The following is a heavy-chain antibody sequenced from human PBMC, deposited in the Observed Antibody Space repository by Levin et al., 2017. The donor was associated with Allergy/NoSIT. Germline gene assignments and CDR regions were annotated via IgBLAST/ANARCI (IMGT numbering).Heavy chain of an antibody. V-gene: IGHV3-9*01. CDR3: AKDKVKDCSGGSCSPKDY. J-gene: IGHJ4*02. CDR1: GFTFDDYA. D-gene: IGHD2-15*01. CDR2: ISWNSGSI. Sequence: GGSLRLSCAASGFTFDDYAMHWVRQAPGKGLEWVSGISWNSGSIGYADSVKGRFTISRDNAKNSLYLQMNSLRAEDTALYYCAKDKVKDCSGGSCSPKDYWGQGTLVTVSS.